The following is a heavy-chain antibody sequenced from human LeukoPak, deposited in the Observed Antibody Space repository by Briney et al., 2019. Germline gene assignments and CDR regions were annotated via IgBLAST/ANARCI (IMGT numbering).Heavy chain of an antibody. V-gene: IGHV3-23*01. CDR2: ISGSGGST. CDR3: VKDQDSGAYSRFDY. J-gene: IGHJ4*02. Sequence: GGSLRLSCAGSGFTLNSYAMSWVRQAPGKGLEWVSSISGSGGSTYYTDSVKGRFTISRDNSKNTLYLQMNSLRAEDTAVYYCVKDQDSGAYSRFDYWGQGTLVTVSS. CDR1: GFTLNSYA. D-gene: IGHD3-22*01.